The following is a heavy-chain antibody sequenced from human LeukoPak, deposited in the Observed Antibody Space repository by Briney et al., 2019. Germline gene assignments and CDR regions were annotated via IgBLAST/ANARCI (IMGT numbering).Heavy chain of an antibody. D-gene: IGHD3-22*01. Sequence: ASVKVSCKASGYTFTSYYMHWVRQAPGQGLEWMGIINPSGGSTSYAQKFQGRVTITRDTSASTAYMGLSSLRSEDTAVYYCARVPLHDRNDYYYPHWGQGTVVTVSS. CDR3: ARVPLHDRNDYYYPH. CDR1: GYTFTSYY. V-gene: IGHV1-46*01. J-gene: IGHJ1*01. CDR2: INPSGGST.